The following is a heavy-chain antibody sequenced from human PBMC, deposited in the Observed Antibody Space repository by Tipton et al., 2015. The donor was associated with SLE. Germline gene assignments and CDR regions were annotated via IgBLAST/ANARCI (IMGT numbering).Heavy chain of an antibody. CDR1: GFTFGDYA. D-gene: IGHD3-10*01. CDR2: IYYSGST. J-gene: IGHJ6*03. V-gene: IGHV4-38-2*02. Sequence: LRLSCTASGFTFGDYAMGWVRQAPGKGLEWIGSIYYSGSTYYNPSLKSRVTISADTSKNQFSLMLSSVTAADTAVYYCAREGAEKVRTSYYYYMDVWGKGTTVTISS. CDR3: AREGAEKVRTSYYYYMDV.